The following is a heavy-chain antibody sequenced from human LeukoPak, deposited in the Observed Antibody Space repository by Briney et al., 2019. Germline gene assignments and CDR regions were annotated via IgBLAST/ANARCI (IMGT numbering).Heavy chain of an antibody. D-gene: IGHD3-16*01. CDR1: GGSISGYY. CDR3: ARFTYTTRPSDV. CDR2: IHSSGST. J-gene: IGHJ6*04. Sequence: KPSETLSLTCSVSGGSISGYYWSWIRQPPGQTLEWIGYIHSSGSTNYNPSPQSRVTMSVDTSMNQFSLRLSSVTAADTAVYYCARFTYTTRPSDVWGRGTTVTVSS. V-gene: IGHV4-4*09.